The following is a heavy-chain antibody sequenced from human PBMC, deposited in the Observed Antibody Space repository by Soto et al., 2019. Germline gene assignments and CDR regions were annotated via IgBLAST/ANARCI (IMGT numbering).Heavy chain of an antibody. V-gene: IGHV4-39*02. J-gene: IGHJ4*02. CDR2: ITYSGRT. D-gene: IGHD4-17*01. Sequence: PSETLSLTCTVSGASIITHNYGWVWSRQSARRGLVLIGSITYSGRTSDYPSPQSRSSTSIDAAKNHSSLKLTSVPTADTAAYYCARRRASDYGGNDHPYYFDRWGQGALVTVS. CDR1: GASIITHNYG. CDR3: ARRRASDYGGNDHPYYFDR.